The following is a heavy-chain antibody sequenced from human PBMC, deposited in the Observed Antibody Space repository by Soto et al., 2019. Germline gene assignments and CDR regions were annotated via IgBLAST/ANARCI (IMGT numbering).Heavy chain of an antibody. CDR1: GYTFTSYG. CDR2: SSAYNGNT. D-gene: IGHD3-10*01. CDR3: ARDYYYGPGRASPWFDP. V-gene: IGHV1-18*04. Sequence: ASVKCSCKASGYTFTSYGISWVRQAPGQGGERRGWSSAYNGNTNYAQKLQGRGTMTTDKSTSTAEMELRRLGSDEPAENYRARDYYYGPGRASPWFDPWGQATLVTVSS. J-gene: IGHJ5*02.